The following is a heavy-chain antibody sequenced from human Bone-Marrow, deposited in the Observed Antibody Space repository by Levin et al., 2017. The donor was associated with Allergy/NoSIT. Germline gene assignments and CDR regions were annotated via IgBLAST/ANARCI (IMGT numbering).Heavy chain of an antibody. V-gene: IGHV1-18*01. Sequence: ASVKVSCKASGYTFSSYVISWVRQVPGQGLEWMGWSSAYNGRTKYVQNFEDRVNMTTDRSTSTAYLALRSLGSGDPAVYYCARENSDTSGQRLHFDSWGQGTLVTVSS. CDR3: ARENSDTSGQRLHFDS. CDR1: GYTFSSYV. D-gene: IGHD2-15*01. J-gene: IGHJ4*02. CDR2: SSAYNGRT.